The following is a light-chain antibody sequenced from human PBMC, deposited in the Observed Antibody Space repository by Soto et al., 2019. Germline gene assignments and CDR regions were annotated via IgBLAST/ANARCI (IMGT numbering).Light chain of an antibody. CDR3: AAWDDSLSGPV. CDR2: SHS. Sequence: QSVLTQPPSVSGAPGQRVTIACTGSTSNIGAGYDVHWYRHLPGAAPKLLLSSHSHRPSGVPDRLSGSKSGTSASLAITGLQAEDEADYYCAAWDDSLSGPVFGGGTQLTVL. J-gene: IGLJ3*02. CDR1: TSNIGAGYD. V-gene: IGLV1-40*01.